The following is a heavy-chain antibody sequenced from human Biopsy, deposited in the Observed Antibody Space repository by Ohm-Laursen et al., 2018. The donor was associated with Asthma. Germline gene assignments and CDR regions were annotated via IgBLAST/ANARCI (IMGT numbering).Heavy chain of an antibody. J-gene: IGHJ4*02. CDR2: ILPILGTS. Sequence: SVKVSCKASGGTFSTFTITWVRQAPGQALEWMGGILPILGTSNYAQKFQGRVTITADESTRTAYMELSSLRSEDTAVYYCATPPVGSISYFDSWGQGTLVTVSS. CDR1: GGTFSTFT. D-gene: IGHD1-26*01. CDR3: ATPPVGSISYFDS. V-gene: IGHV1-69*13.